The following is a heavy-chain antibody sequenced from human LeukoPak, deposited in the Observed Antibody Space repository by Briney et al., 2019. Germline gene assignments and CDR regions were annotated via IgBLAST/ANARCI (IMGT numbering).Heavy chain of an antibody. D-gene: IGHD1-1*01. Sequence: GGSLRLSCAASGFPFSSYWMSWVRQAPGKGLEWVANIKQDGSDRYYVDSVKGRFTISRDNAKNSLYLQLISLRADDTAVYYCARLTGTTGFDYWGQGTLVTVSS. CDR1: GFPFSSYW. J-gene: IGHJ4*02. V-gene: IGHV3-7*01. CDR2: IKQDGSDR. CDR3: ARLTGTTGFDY.